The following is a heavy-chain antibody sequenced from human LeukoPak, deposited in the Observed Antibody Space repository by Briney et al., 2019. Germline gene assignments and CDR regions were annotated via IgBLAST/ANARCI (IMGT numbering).Heavy chain of an antibody. CDR1: GFTFSDYY. CDR3: ARAAHPAYYYYGMDV. D-gene: IGHD6-6*01. CDR2: ISSSSSYT. Sequence: GGSLRLSCAASGFTFSDYYMSWIRQAPGKGLEWVSYISSSSSYTNYADSVKGRFTISRDNAKNSLCLQMNSLRAEDTAVYYCARAAHPAYYYYGMDVWGQGTTVTVSS. V-gene: IGHV3-11*06. J-gene: IGHJ6*02.